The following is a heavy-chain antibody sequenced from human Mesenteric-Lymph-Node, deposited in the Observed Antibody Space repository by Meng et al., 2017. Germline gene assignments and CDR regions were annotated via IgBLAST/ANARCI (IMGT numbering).Heavy chain of an antibody. CDR1: GFTFDDYA. Sequence: GGSLRLSCAASGFTFDDYAMHWVRQVPGKGLEWVSGISWNSGSIGYVDSVKGRFTISRDNAKNSLYLQMNSLTSEDTALYYCAKGGRLSTYYYGMDVWGQGTTVTVSS. CDR3: AKGGRLSTYYYGMDV. V-gene: IGHV3-9*01. D-gene: IGHD2-15*01. J-gene: IGHJ6*02. CDR2: ISWNSGSI.